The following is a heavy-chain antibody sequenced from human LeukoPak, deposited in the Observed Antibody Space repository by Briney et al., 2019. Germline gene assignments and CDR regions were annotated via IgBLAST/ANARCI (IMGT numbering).Heavy chain of an antibody. CDR2: INPSGGST. V-gene: IGHV1-46*01. CDR1: GYTFTSYY. Sequence: WAPVKVSCKASGYTFTSYYMHWVRQAPGQGLEWMGIINPSGGSTSYAQKFQGRVTMTRDMSTSTVYMELSSLRSEDTAVYYCARDPAGYYYYYYMDVWGKGTTVTVSS. CDR3: ARDPAGYYYYYYMDV. J-gene: IGHJ6*03.